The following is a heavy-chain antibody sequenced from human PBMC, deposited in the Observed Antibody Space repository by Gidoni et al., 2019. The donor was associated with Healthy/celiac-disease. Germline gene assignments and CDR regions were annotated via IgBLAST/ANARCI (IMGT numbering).Heavy chain of an antibody. CDR1: GFTFSSYS. CDR3: ARDQRPWASGVGPRYYGMDV. D-gene: IGHD3-10*01. Sequence: EVQLVESGGGLVKPGGSLRLSCAASGFTFSSYSMNWVRQAPGKGLEWVSSISSSSSYIYYADSVKGRFTISRDNAKNSLYLQMNSLRAEDTAVYYCARDQRPWASGVGPRYYGMDVWGQGTTVTVSS. CDR2: ISSSSSYI. V-gene: IGHV3-21*01. J-gene: IGHJ6*02.